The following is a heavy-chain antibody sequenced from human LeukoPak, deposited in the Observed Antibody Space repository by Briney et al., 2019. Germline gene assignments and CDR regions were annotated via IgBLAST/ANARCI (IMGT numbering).Heavy chain of an antibody. Sequence: SETLSLTCTVSGGSISSYYWSWIRQPPGKGLEWIGYIYYSGSTNYNPSLKSRVTISVDTSKNQFSLKLTSVTAADTAVYYCGRFFHYDRFEKLGGYYFDYWGQGTLVTVSS. CDR1: GGSISSYY. D-gene: IGHD3-22*01. CDR3: GRFFHYDRFEKLGGYYFDY. J-gene: IGHJ4*02. V-gene: IGHV4-59*12. CDR2: IYYSGST.